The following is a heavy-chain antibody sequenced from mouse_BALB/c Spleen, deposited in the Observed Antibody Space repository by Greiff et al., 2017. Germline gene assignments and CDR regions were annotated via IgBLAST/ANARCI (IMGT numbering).Heavy chain of an antibody. Sequence: QVQLQQSGAELVRPGSSVKISCKASGYTFTSYWMPWVKQRPGQGLEWIGNIYPGSGSTNYDEKFKSKATLTVDTSSNTAYMQLSSLTSEDSAVYYCTPYDGYYGFAYWGQGTLVTVSA. D-gene: IGHD2-3*01. V-gene: IGHV1-55*01. CDR1: GYTFTSYW. CDR3: TPYDGYYGFAY. CDR2: IYPGSGST. J-gene: IGHJ3*01.